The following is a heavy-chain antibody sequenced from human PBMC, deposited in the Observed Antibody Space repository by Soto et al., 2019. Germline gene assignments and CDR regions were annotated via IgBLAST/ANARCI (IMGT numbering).Heavy chain of an antibody. V-gene: IGHV3-33*01. CDR2: IWNNGNTA. CDR3: ARLTYRNLLGALER. Sequence: EGYLRLSCVASGVTLSYYGVHWVRQSPGKGLEWVELIWNNGNTAYHADSVKGRFTVSRDNSRNTVYLQMNSLRAEDPAVYYCARLTYRNLLGALERWGTGTFLLVST. D-gene: IGHD1-26*01. J-gene: IGHJ5*02. CDR1: GVTLSYYG.